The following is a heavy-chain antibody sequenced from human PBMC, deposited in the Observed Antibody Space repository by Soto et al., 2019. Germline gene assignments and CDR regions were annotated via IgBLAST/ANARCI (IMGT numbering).Heavy chain of an antibody. Sequence: ASVKVSCKASGYTFTSYDINWVRQATGQGLEWMGWMNPNSGDTGYAQKFQGRVTMTRNTSISTAYMELSSLRSEDTAVYYCARGLFSAGDRPDYWGQGTLVTVSS. CDR3: ARGLFSAGDRPDY. CDR1: GYTFTSYD. CDR2: MNPNSGDT. D-gene: IGHD7-27*01. J-gene: IGHJ4*02. V-gene: IGHV1-8*01.